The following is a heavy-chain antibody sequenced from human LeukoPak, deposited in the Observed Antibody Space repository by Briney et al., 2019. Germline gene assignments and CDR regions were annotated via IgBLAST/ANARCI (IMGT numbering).Heavy chain of an antibody. V-gene: IGHV4-39*01. Sequence: TSETLSLTCTVSGGSISSKTHYWGWIRQSPGKGVEWIGSIYYTGSSHHNPSLKSRVTISVDTSKNQFSLRLNSVTAADTAIYFCTRREGSSWYDPRSSLDNWGQGTLVTVSS. J-gene: IGHJ4*02. D-gene: IGHD6-13*01. CDR1: GGSISSKTHY. CDR3: TRREGSSWYDPRSSLDN. CDR2: IYYTGSS.